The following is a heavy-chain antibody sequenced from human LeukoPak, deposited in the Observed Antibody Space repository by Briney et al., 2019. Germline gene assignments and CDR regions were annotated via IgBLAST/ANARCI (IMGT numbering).Heavy chain of an antibody. CDR3: ARGGDYDFWSGYSRFDP. Sequence: LSLTCTVSGGSISSSSYYWGRIRQAPGKGLEWVSYISSSGSTIYYADSVKGRFTISRDNAKNSLYLQMNSLRAEDTAVYYCARGGDYDFWSGYSRFDPWGQGTLVTVSS. V-gene: IGHV3-11*04. J-gene: IGHJ5*02. D-gene: IGHD3-3*01. CDR2: ISSSGSTI. CDR1: GGSISSSSYY.